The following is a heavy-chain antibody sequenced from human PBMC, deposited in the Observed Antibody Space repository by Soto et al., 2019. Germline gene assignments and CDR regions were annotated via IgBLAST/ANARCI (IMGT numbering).Heavy chain of an antibody. CDR2: INTANGNT. CDR1: GYTFTRYV. Sequence: QVRLVQSGAEVKKPGASVKVSCKTSGYTFTRYVIHWVRQAPGQRLEWMGWINTANGNTKYSQKFQGRVSITRDTSASTTYMDLSGLRYEDTAVSYCARGSSHYQVVFGWFDPWGQGSEVTVSS. CDR3: ARGSSHYQVVFGWFDP. J-gene: IGHJ5*02. D-gene: IGHD1-26*01. V-gene: IGHV1-3*04.